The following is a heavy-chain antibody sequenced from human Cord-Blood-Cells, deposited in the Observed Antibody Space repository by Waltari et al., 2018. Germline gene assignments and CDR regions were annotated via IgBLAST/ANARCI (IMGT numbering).Heavy chain of an antibody. V-gene: IGHV1-69*04. CDR2: IIPILGIA. J-gene: IGHJ2*01. CDR3: ARLHYYDSSGYYYWYFDL. D-gene: IGHD3-22*01. Sequence: QVQLVPSGAEVKKHGSSVTVSCKASGGTFSSYSISWVRQAPGKGLEWMGGIIPILGIANYAQKFQGRVTITADESTSTAYMELSSLRSEDTAVYYCARLHYYDSSGYYYWYFDLWGRGTLVTVSS. CDR1: GGTFSSYS.